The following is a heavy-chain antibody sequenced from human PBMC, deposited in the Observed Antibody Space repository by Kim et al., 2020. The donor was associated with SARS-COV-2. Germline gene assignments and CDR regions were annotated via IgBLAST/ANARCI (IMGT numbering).Heavy chain of an antibody. J-gene: IGHJ5*02. Sequence: GGSLRLSCAASGFTFSRYSMNWVRQAPGKGLEWVSYVSGSSDTIYYADSVKGRFTISRDNAKNSLYLHMNSLRDEDTAVYYCARCGKGCKGFDPWGQGILVTVSS. CDR1: GFTFSRYS. CDR2: VSGSSDTI. D-gene: IGHD2-15*01. CDR3: ARCGKGCKGFDP. V-gene: IGHV3-48*02.